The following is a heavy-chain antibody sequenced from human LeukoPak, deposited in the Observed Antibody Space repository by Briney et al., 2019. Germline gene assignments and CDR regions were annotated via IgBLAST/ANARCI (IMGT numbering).Heavy chain of an antibody. D-gene: IGHD3-10*01. J-gene: IGHJ4*02. Sequence: SETLSLTCPVSGGSVSSGSHYWSWIRQPPGKGLEWIGHVYYSGSTSYNPSLKGRVTISVDTSKNHFSLELHSVTAADTAVYYCARDFTMVRGVPDYWGQGTLVTVSS. V-gene: IGHV4-61*03. CDR2: VYYSGST. CDR3: ARDFTMVRGVPDY. CDR1: GGSVSSGSHY.